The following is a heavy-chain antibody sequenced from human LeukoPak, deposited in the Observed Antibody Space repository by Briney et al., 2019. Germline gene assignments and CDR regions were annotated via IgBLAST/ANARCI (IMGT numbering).Heavy chain of an antibody. D-gene: IGHD4-17*01. CDR3: ARDGYGDNWYFYL. CDR2: IYYTGST. CDR1: GRTISSYY. V-gene: IGHV4-59*01. Sequence: SVTLSLTCTVSGRTISSYYGYCIRQPPGKGVEWISYIYYTGSTNYNPSLKRRVTISVDTSKNQFSLKLSSVTAADTAVYYCARDGYGDNWYFYLWGRGALVTVSS. J-gene: IGHJ2*01.